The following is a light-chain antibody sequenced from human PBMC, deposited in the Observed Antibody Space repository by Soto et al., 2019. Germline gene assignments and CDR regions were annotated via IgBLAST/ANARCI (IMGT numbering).Light chain of an antibody. J-gene: IGLJ1*01. V-gene: IGLV2-23*01. Sequence: QSALTQPRSVSGSPGQSVTISCSGSSSDVGGYNFVSWYQQHPGKAPKLMIYEGSKRPSGVSNRFSGSKSGNTASLTISGVQAEDEADYYCCSYAGSRVFGTGTKLTVL. CDR3: CSYAGSRV. CDR1: SSDVGGYNF. CDR2: EGS.